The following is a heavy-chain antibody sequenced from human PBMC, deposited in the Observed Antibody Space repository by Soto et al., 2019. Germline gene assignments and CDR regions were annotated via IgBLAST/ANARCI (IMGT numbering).Heavy chain of an antibody. V-gene: IGHV3-21*01. CDR2: ISSSSSYI. CDR1: GFTFSSYS. J-gene: IGHJ3*02. CDR3: AGDHGLSSYAFDI. Sequence: VGSLRLSCAASGFTFSSYSMNWVRQAPGKGLEWVSSISSSSSYIYYADSVKGRFTISRDNAKNSLYLQMNSLRAEDTAVYYCAGDHGLSSYAFDIWGQGTMVTVSS. D-gene: IGHD2-15*01.